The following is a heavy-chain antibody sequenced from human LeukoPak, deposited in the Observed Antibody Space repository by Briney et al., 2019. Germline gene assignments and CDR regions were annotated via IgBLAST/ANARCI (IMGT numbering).Heavy chain of an antibody. CDR1: GYTFTSYG. CDR3: ARTSYYGPLNWFDP. CDR2: ISAYNGNT. D-gene: IGHD3-10*01. Sequence: ASVKVSCKXSGYTFTSYGISWVRQAPGQGIEWMGWISAYNGNTNYAQKLQGRVTMTTDTSTSTAYMELRSLRSDDTAVYYCARTSYYGPLNWFDPWGQGTLVTVSS. V-gene: IGHV1-18*01. J-gene: IGHJ5*02.